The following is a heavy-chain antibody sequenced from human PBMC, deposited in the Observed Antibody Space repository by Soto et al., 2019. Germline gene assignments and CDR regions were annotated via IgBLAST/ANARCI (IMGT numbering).Heavy chain of an antibody. V-gene: IGHV3-48*01. CDR1: GFTFNNYS. CDR2: ISGSGAAV. Sequence: EVQLVESGGVLVQPGGSLRLSCAASGFTFNNYSMNWVRQAPGKGLEWISYISGSGAAVYADSVKGRFTTSRDNVKKSLYLQMDSLRVEDTAVYHCARDLRPTGRYYGMDVWGQGTTVTVSS. CDR3: ARDLRPTGRYYGMDV. J-gene: IGHJ6*02.